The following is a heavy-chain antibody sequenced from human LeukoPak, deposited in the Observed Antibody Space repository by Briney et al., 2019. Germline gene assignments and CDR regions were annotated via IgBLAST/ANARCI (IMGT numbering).Heavy chain of an antibody. CDR1: GGSISSYY. V-gene: IGHV4-59*13. Sequence: SETLSRTCTVSGGSISSYYFSWIRQPPGNGLEWLGYIYYSGSTNYNPSLKSRVTISVKTSKNQFSLKLRSVTAADTAVYYCARVTGYTIEDYFDYWGQGTLVTVSS. CDR2: IYYSGST. J-gene: IGHJ4*02. D-gene: IGHD3-9*01. CDR3: ARVTGYTIEDYFDY.